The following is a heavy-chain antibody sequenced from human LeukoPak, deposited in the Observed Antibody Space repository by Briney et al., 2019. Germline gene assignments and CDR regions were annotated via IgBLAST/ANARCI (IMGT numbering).Heavy chain of an antibody. CDR2: IYSGGST. CDR3: ARSPTAVGFYFDY. J-gene: IGHJ4*02. CDR1: GFTVSSNY. Sequence: GGSLRLSCAASGFTVSSNYMSWVRQAPGKGLGWVSVIYSGGSTYYADSVKGRFTISRHNSKNTLYLQMNSLRAEDTAVYYCARSPTAVGFYFDYWGQGTLVTVSS. V-gene: IGHV3-53*04.